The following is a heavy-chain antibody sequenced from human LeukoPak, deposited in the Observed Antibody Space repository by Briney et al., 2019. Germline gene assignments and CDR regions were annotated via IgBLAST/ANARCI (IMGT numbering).Heavy chain of an antibody. J-gene: IGHJ4*02. CDR3: ARLEMATITY. Sequence: PSETLSLTCTVSGGSISSYYWGWLRRPPGKGLEWIGSIYYSGSTYYNPSLKSRVTISVDTSKNQFSLTLSSVTAADTAVYYCARLEMATITYWGQGALVTVSS. CDR2: IYYSGST. D-gene: IGHD5-24*01. CDR1: GGSISSYY. V-gene: IGHV4-39*01.